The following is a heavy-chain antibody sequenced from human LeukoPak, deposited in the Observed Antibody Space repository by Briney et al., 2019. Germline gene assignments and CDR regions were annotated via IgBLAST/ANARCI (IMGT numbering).Heavy chain of an antibody. CDR1: CRSIRNYY. V-gene: IGHV4-4*07. Sequence: SETLSLTCTVSCRSIRNYYWPWIRQPAGKGLEWIGRIHTSGSTHYNPSLKSRVTISVDKSKSQFSLNLTLLPAADTAVYYCAALGDYSAAVDYWGQGTLVTVSS. CDR2: IHTSGST. CDR3: AALGDYSAAVDY. J-gene: IGHJ4*02. D-gene: IGHD4-17*01.